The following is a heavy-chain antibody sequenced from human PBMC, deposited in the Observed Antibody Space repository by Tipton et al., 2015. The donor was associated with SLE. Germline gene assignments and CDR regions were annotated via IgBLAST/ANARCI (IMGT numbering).Heavy chain of an antibody. J-gene: IGHJ4*02. CDR2: INPGGGGT. Sequence: QVQLVQSGAEVKKTGASVKVSCKSSGYTFTAYYMHWVRQAPGQGLEWMGIINPGGGGTNYAQKFQGRVTMAMDTSTTTVYMELNSLRSDDTAVYYCAREAPNTCYFDSWGQGTLVTVSS. CDR1: GYTFTAYY. V-gene: IGHV1-46*01. D-gene: IGHD2-8*01. CDR3: AREAPNTCYFDS.